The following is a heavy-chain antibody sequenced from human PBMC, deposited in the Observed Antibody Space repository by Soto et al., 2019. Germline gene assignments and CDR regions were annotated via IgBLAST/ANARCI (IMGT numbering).Heavy chain of an antibody. CDR2: NYYSGST. CDR3: ASVAIFNYYMDV. CDR1: GGSISSYY. J-gene: IGHJ6*03. Sequence: QVQLQESGPGLVKPSETLSLTCTVSGGSISSYYWSWIRQPPGKGLEWIGYNYYSGSTNYNPSRKRRVTIPVDTSKNQFSLKLSSVTAADTAVYYCASVAIFNYYMDVWGKGTTVTVSS. D-gene: IGHD2-15*01. V-gene: IGHV4-59*01.